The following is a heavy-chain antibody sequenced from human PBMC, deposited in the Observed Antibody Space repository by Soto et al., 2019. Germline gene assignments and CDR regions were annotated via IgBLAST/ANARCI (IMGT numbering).Heavy chain of an antibody. D-gene: IGHD6-13*01. CDR3: AKVSSSWYSGFFDF. V-gene: IGHV3-23*01. Sequence: GGSLRLSCAASGLTFSSCAMSWVRQAPGKGLEWVSAISGSGGSTCYADSVKGRFTISRDNSMNTLYLQMNTLRAEDTAVYYCAKVSSSWYSGFFDFWGQGTLVTVSS. CDR1: GLTFSSCA. CDR2: ISGSGGST. J-gene: IGHJ4*02.